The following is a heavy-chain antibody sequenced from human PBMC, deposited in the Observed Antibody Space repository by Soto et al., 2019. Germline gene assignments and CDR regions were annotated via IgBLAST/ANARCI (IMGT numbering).Heavy chain of an antibody. V-gene: IGHV3-15*07. CDR1: GFTISNAW. D-gene: IGHD2-15*01. J-gene: IGHJ6*02. CDR2: IKTNGEGGTT. CDR3: TSGSVEGV. Sequence: EAQLVESGGGLVKPGGSLRLSCAASGFTISNAWMNWVRQAPGKGLEWVGRIKTNGEGGTTDYAAPVKGRFVISRDDSKNTLYLQMNSLRPDDTAVYYYTSGSVEGVWGQGTTVTVSS.